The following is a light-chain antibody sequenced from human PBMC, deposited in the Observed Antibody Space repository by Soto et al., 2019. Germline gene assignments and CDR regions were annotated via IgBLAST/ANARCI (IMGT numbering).Light chain of an antibody. CDR2: GAF. V-gene: IGKV3-15*01. CDR1: QSVTNS. J-gene: IGKJ5*01. Sequence: EIVLAQSPGTLSLSPGERATLSCRASQSVTNSFLAWYQQKPGQAPSLLIYGAFTRATGIPARFSGSGSGTEFTLTISSLQSEDFAVYYCHQYDNWPKTFGQGTRLEIK. CDR3: HQYDNWPKT.